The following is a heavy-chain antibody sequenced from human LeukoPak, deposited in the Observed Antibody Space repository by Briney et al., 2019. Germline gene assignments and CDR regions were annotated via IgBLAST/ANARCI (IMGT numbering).Heavy chain of an antibody. CDR2: ISGSGDNT. CDR3: AKGGYYSGGAFDI. Sequence: GSLRLSCAASGFNFSTYAMTWVRQAPGRGLEWVSGISGSGDNTCHADSVKGRFTISRDNSKNTLYLQMNSLRAEDTAVYYCAKGGYYSGGAFDIWGQGTMVTVSS. J-gene: IGHJ3*02. D-gene: IGHD3-22*01. V-gene: IGHV3-23*01. CDR1: GFNFSTYA.